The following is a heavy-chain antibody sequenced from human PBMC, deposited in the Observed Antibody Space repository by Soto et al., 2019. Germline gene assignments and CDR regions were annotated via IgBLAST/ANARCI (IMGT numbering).Heavy chain of an antibody. CDR3: AKDRERGGYDSDFDS. CDR2: ITGGNT. CDR1: GFTFGTYG. J-gene: IGHJ4*02. D-gene: IGHD3-3*01. Sequence: EVQLLESGGGLIQPGGSLRLSCAASGFTFGTYGMGWVRQAPGKGLEWVSTITGGNTYYAASVKGRFTISRDNYKNTLYLQMSSLRAVDTALYYCAKDRERGGYDSDFDSWGQGTLVTVSS. V-gene: IGHV3-23*01.